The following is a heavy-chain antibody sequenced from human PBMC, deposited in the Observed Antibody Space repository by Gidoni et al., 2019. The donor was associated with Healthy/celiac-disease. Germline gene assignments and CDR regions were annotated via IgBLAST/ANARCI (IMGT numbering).Heavy chain of an antibody. J-gene: IGHJ4*02. CDR1: GGSLRSRGYY. CDR3: ARVRLTGYPTYDFDY. CDR2: IYYSGST. V-gene: IGHV4-31*03. Sequence: QVHLQQSGPGLVKPSQPLSLTCTVSGGSLRSRGYYWSWISQHPWKGLEWIGYIYYSGSTYYNPSLKSRVTISVDTSKNQFSLKLSAVTAADTAVYYCARVRLTGYPTYDFDYWGQGTLVTVSS. D-gene: IGHD6-13*01.